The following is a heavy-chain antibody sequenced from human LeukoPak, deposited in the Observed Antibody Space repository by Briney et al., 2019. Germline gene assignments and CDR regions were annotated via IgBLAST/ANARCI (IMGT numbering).Heavy chain of an antibody. V-gene: IGHV3-66*01. CDR2: IYSGGST. CDR3: ARGPSMTTVTIDY. Sequence: GGSLRLSCAASGFTVSSNYMSWVRQAPGKGLEWVSVIYSGGSTYYADSVKGRFTISRDNSKNTLYLQMNSLRAEDTAVYYCARGPSMTTVTIDYWGQGTLVTVSS. J-gene: IGHJ4*02. CDR1: GFTVSSNY. D-gene: IGHD4-17*01.